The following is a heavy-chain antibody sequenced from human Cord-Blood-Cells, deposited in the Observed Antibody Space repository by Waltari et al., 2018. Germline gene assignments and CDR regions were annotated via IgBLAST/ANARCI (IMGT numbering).Heavy chain of an antibody. Sequence: QVQLQESGPGLVKPSETLSLTCAVSGYSISSGYYWGWIRQPPGKGLEWIGSIYHSGSTYYNPSLKSRVTISVDTSKTQFSLKLSSVTAADTAVYYCASSPFSRYFDLWGRGTLVTVSS. CDR2: IYHSGST. CDR1: GYSISSGYY. V-gene: IGHV4-38-2*01. J-gene: IGHJ2*01. CDR3: ASSPFSRYFDL.